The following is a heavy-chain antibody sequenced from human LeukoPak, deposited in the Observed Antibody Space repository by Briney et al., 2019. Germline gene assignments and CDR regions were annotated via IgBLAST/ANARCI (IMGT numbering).Heavy chain of an antibody. CDR3: AKDTSIGKYCTSGVCSPFDY. J-gene: IGHJ4*02. CDR1: GFTFSSYA. Sequence: GGSLRLSCAVSGFTFSSYAMSWVPQAPGKGLEWVSAISESEDYTYYADSVKGRFTISRDNSKNTLYLHVNSLRAEDTAVYYCAKDTSIGKYCTSGVCSPFDYWGQGTLVTVSS. V-gene: IGHV3-23*01. CDR2: ISESEDYT. D-gene: IGHD2-8*01.